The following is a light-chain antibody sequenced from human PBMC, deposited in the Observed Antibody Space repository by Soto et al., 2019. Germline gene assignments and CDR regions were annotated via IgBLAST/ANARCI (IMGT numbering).Light chain of an antibody. CDR3: QQYGSTPLT. Sequence: EIALTQSPDTLSLSPGERATLSCRASQSVRSNYLAWYQQKPGQAPRFLIYDASSRATGIPDRFSGSGSGTDFTLTISRLEPADFAVYYCQQYGSTPLTFGGGTKVEIK. CDR2: DAS. J-gene: IGKJ4*01. CDR1: QSVRSNY. V-gene: IGKV3-20*01.